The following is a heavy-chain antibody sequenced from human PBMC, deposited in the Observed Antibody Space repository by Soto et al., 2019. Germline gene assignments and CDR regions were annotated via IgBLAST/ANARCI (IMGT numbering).Heavy chain of an antibody. V-gene: IGHV3-23*01. CDR2: ISGSGGST. J-gene: IGHJ4*02. D-gene: IGHD3-10*01. CDR3: ARARLLWFGDRDHKDY. CDR1: GFTFSSYA. Sequence: PGGSLRLSCAASGFTFSSYAMSWVRQAPGKGLEWVSAISGSGGSTYYADSVKGRFTISRDNSKNTLYLQMNSLRAEDTAVYYCARARLLWFGDRDHKDYWGQGTLVTVSS.